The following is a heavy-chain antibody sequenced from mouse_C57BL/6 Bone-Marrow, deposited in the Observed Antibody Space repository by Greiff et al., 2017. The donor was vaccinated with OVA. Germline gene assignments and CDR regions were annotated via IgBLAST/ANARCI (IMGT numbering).Heavy chain of an antibody. D-gene: IGHD2-10*01. J-gene: IGHJ4*01. CDR1: GYAFSSSW. V-gene: IGHV1-82*01. CDR3: ASFLLQAMDY. CDR2: IYPGDGDT. Sequence: QVQLQQSGPELVKPGASVKISCKASGYAFSSSWMNWVKQRPGKGLEWIGRIYPGDGDTKYNGKFKGKATLTADKSSSTAYMQLSSLTSEDSAVYFCASFLLQAMDYWGQGTSVTVSS.